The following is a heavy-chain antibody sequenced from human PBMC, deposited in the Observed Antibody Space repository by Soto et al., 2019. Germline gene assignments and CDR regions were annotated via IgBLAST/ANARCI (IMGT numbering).Heavy chain of an antibody. CDR1: RFTFSNFA. CDR2: IGVTAGST. CDR3: AKVMYTWNDVAAFDS. D-gene: IGHD1-1*01. J-gene: IGHJ4*02. V-gene: IGHV3-23*01. Sequence: LRLSCEASRFTFSNFAMSWVRQAPGKGLEWISTIGVTAGSTYYTDSVRGRFTISRDNSKNTLYLEMNSLRAEDTALYYCAKVMYTWNDVAAFDSWGQGTLVTVSS.